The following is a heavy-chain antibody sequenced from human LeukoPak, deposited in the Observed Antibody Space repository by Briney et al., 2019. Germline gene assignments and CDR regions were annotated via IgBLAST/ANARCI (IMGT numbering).Heavy chain of an antibody. Sequence: GGSLRLSCAASGFTFSSNGMHWVRQAPGKGLEWVAVIWYDGSKKYYADSVKGRFTISRDNSKNTLDLQMDSLRAEDTAVYYCARVPMTMLAQRFDYWGQGTLVTVSS. CDR3: ARVPMTMLAQRFDY. CDR1: GFTFSSNG. J-gene: IGHJ4*02. D-gene: IGHD4/OR15-4a*01. V-gene: IGHV3-33*01. CDR2: IWYDGSKK.